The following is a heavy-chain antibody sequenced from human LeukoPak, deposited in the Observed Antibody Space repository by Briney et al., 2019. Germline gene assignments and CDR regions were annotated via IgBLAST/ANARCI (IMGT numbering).Heavy chain of an antibody. Sequence: GASVKVSCKASGGTFSSCAISWVRQAPGQGLEWMGGIIPIFGTANHAQKFQGRVTITADESTSTAYMELSSLRSEDTAVYYCARGRELLRDAFDIWGQGTMVTVSS. V-gene: IGHV1-69*01. J-gene: IGHJ3*02. D-gene: IGHD1-26*01. CDR3: ARGRELLRDAFDI. CDR2: IIPIFGTA. CDR1: GGTFSSCA.